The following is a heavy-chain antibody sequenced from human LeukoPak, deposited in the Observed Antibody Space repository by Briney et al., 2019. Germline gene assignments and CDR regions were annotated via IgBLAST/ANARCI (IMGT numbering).Heavy chain of an antibody. V-gene: IGHV1-18*01. J-gene: IGHJ4*02. Sequence: ASVKVSCKASGYTFTSHGISWVRQAPGQGLEWMGWISAYNGNTNYAQKLHGRVTMTTDTSTSTAYMELRSLRSDDTAVYYCARYSSGWYHFDSWGQGTLVTVSS. CDR1: GYTFTSHG. D-gene: IGHD6-19*01. CDR3: ARYSSGWYHFDS. CDR2: ISAYNGNT.